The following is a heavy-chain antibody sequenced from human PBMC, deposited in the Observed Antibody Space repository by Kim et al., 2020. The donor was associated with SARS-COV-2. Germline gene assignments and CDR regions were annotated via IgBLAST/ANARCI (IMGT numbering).Heavy chain of an antibody. V-gene: IGHV1-69*13. CDR2: IIPIFGTA. CDR1: GGTFSSYA. CDR3: ARRAGGSGYYGPSYYFDY. D-gene: IGHD3-22*01. J-gene: IGHJ4*02. Sequence: SVKVSCKASGGTFSSYAISWVRQAPGQGLEWMGGIIPIFGTANYAQKFQGRVTITADESTSTAYMELSSLRSEDTAVYYCARRAGGSGYYGPSYYFDYWGQGTLVTVSS.